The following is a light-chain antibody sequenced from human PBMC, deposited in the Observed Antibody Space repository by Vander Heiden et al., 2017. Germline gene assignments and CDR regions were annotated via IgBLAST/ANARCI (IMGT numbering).Light chain of an antibody. J-gene: IGLJ2*01. CDR3: GTWDSSLSAFV. Sequence: QSVLTQPPSVSAAPGQKVTISCSGSSSNIGNNDVSWYQQLPGTAPKRLIEENNKRPSGIPDRCSCYKSGASATLVTTGLQTGDEADDDCGTWDSSLSAFVFGGGTKLTVL. CDR1: SSNIGNND. V-gene: IGLV1-51*02. CDR2: ENN.